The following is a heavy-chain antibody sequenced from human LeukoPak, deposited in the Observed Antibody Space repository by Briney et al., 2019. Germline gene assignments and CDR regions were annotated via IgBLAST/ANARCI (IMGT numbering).Heavy chain of an antibody. CDR2: IIPILGIA. J-gene: IGHJ4*02. Sequence: GAPVKVSCKASGGTFSSYTISWVRQSPGQGLEWMGRIIPILGIANYAQKFQGRVTITADKSTSTAYMELSSLRSEDTAVYYCAPSEETPYFDYWGQGTLVTVSS. V-gene: IGHV1-69*02. CDR1: GGTFSSYT. CDR3: APSEETPYFDY.